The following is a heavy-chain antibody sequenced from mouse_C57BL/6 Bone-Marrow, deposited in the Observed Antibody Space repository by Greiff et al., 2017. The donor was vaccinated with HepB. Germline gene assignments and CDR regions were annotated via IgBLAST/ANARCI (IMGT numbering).Heavy chain of an antibody. CDR1: GFTFTSYT. D-gene: IGHD1-1*01. CDR3: ARRYYYGSSLYYFDY. J-gene: IGHJ2*01. CDR2: ISAGGGNT. V-gene: IGHV5-9*01. Sequence: EVKLMESGGGLAKPGGSLKLSCAASGFTFTSYTMSWVRQTPEKRLEWVATISAGGGNTYYPDSVKGRFTFSRDNAKNTLYLQLSSLRSEDTALYYCARRYYYGSSLYYFDYWGQGTTLTVSS.